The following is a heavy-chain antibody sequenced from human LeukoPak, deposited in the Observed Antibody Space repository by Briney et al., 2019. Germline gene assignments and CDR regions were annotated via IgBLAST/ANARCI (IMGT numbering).Heavy chain of an antibody. Sequence: GGSLRLSCAASGFTFSSYDMHWVRQATGKGLEWVSAIDTTGDTYYPGSVKGRFTISRENAKNSLYLEMNSLRAEDTAVYYCAKAHRGYALEDYWGQGTLVTVSS. D-gene: IGHD5-12*01. CDR3: AKAHRGYALEDY. CDR2: IDTTGDT. J-gene: IGHJ4*02. V-gene: IGHV3-13*01. CDR1: GFTFSSYD.